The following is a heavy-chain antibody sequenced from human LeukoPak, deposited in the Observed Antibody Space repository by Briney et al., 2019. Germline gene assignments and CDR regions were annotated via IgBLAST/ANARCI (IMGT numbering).Heavy chain of an antibody. CDR1: GGTFSSYA. CDR2: IIPIFGTA. J-gene: IGHJ6*02. Sequence: ASVKVSCKASGGTFSSYAISWVRQAPGQGLEWMGGIIPIFGTANYAQKFQGRVTITADESTSTAYMELSSLRSEDTAVYYCARGNGGRDGYNYDYYYGMDVWGRGTTVTVSS. CDR3: ARGNGGRDGYNYDYYYGMDV. V-gene: IGHV1-69*01. D-gene: IGHD5-24*01.